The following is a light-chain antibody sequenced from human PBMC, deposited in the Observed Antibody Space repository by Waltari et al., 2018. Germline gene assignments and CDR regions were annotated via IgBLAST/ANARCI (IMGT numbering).Light chain of an antibody. Sequence: DIQMTQSPSTLSASVGDRVTITCRASQSISSWLAWYQQKSVKAPKLLGDTASTLESGLPSRFSGSGSGTEFTLTISSLQPDDLATYYCQQYNDYPWTFGQGTKLEIK. CDR2: TAS. V-gene: IGKV1-5*03. CDR3: QQYNDYPWT. J-gene: IGKJ2*02. CDR1: QSISSW.